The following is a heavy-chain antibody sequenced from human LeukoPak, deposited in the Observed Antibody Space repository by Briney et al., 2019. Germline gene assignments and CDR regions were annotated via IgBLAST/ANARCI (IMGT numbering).Heavy chain of an antibody. V-gene: IGHV3-21*01. CDR2: ISSSSSYI. D-gene: IGHD3-16*02. Sequence: GGSLRLSCAASGFTFSSYNMNWVRQAPGKGLEWVSSISSSSSYIYYADSVKGRFTISRDNAKNSLYLQMNSLRAEDTAVYYCARERGVYDYVWGSYRYTEYWGQGTLATVSS. J-gene: IGHJ4*02. CDR1: GFTFSSYN. CDR3: ARERGVYDYVWGSYRYTEY.